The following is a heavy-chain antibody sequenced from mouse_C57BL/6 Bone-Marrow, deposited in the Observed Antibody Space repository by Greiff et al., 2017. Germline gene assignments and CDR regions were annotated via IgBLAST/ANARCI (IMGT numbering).Heavy chain of an antibody. CDR1: GFTFSDYY. CDR2: ISNGGGST. V-gene: IGHV5-12*01. D-gene: IGHD2-5*01. CDR3: ARHSKPSYWYLDV. J-gene: IGHJ1*03. Sequence: EVKLMESGGGLVQPGGSLKLSCAASGFTFSDYYMYWVRQTPEKRLEWVAYISNGGGSTYYPDTVKGRFTISRDNAKNTLYLQMSRLKSEDTAMYYCARHSKPSYWYLDVWGTGTTVTVSS.